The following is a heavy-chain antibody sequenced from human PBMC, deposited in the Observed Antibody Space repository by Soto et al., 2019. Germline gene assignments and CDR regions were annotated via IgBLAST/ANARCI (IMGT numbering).Heavy chain of an antibody. J-gene: IGHJ6*02. V-gene: IGHV4-34*01. CDR1: DDSSSGSY. Sequence: QVRLQQEGAGLLKPSETLSLTCTIHDDSSSGSYWSWIRQPPGKGLEWIGEINHSGTTNSNPSLKSRLTISVETSTNQFSLQVRAVTAADTAVYYCARGRLIFATSLKYFYLMDVWGQGTTVTVSS. CDR2: INHSGTT. D-gene: IGHD2-15*01. CDR3: ARGRLIFATSLKYFYLMDV.